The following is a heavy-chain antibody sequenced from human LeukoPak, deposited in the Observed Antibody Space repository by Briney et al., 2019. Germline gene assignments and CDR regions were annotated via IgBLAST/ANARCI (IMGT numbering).Heavy chain of an antibody. Sequence: GSLRLSCTASGFTFSTYNMHWVRQAPGKGLEWVSSISSSSSYIYYADSVKGRFTISRDNAKNSLYLQMNSLRAEDTAVYYCARDGSIYALDFDYWGQGTLVTVSS. CDR2: ISSSSSYI. CDR1: GFTFSTYN. V-gene: IGHV3-21*01. CDR3: ARDGSIYALDFDY. J-gene: IGHJ4*02. D-gene: IGHD5/OR15-5a*01.